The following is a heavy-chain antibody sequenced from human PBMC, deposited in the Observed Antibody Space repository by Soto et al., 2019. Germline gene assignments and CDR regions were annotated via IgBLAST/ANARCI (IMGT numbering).Heavy chain of an antibody. CDR2: ISGSGGST. CDR3: AKLIDPYSSSCPDY. Sequence: EVQLLESGGGLVQPGGSLRLSCAASGFTFSSYAMSWVRQAPGKGLEWVSAISGSGGSTYYADSVKGRFTISXXXXXXXXXXXXXXXXXEDTAVYYCAKLIDPYSSSCPDYWGQGTLVTVSS. CDR1: GFTFSSYA. V-gene: IGHV3-23*01. D-gene: IGHD6-13*01. J-gene: IGHJ4*02.